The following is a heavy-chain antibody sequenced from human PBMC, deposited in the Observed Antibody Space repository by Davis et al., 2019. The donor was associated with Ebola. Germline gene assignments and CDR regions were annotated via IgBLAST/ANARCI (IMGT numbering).Heavy chain of an antibody. Sequence: ESLNISCAASGFTFSSYSMNWVRQAPGKGLEWVSGISIGDGTTYYADSFKGRFTISRDNSKNTLFLQMNSLRAGDTAVYYCAKAWGVITTSYYAMDVWGQGTTVTVSS. CDR1: GFTFSSYS. CDR2: ISIGDGTT. D-gene: IGHD4/OR15-4a*01. CDR3: AKAWGVITTSYYAMDV. J-gene: IGHJ6*02. V-gene: IGHV3-23*01.